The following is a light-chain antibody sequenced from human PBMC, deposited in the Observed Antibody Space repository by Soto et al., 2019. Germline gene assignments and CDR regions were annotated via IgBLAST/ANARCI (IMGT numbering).Light chain of an antibody. Sequence: QSALTQPASVSGSPGQSITISCTGTSSDVGGYNYVSWYQQHPGKAPKLMIYDVNNRPSGVSNRFSGSKSGNTASLTTSGLQAEDEADYYCNSYTSSSTVIFGGGTKLTVL. CDR1: SSDVGGYNY. CDR3: NSYTSSSTVI. J-gene: IGLJ2*01. V-gene: IGLV2-14*03. CDR2: DVN.